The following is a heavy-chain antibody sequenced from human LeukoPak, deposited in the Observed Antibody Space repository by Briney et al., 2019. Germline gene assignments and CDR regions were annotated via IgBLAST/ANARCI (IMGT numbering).Heavy chain of an antibody. CDR1: GGSISSSSYY. J-gene: IGHJ4*02. V-gene: IGHV4-39*01. D-gene: IGHD3-22*01. CDR3: ARQTYYYDSSGYRNNRPIDY. Sequence: SETLSLTCTVSGGSISSSSYYWGWIRQPPGKGLEWIGSIYYSGSTYYNPSLKSRVTISVDTSKNQFSLKLSSVTAADTAVYYCARQTYYYDSSGYRNNRPIDYWGQGTLVTVSS. CDR2: IYYSGST.